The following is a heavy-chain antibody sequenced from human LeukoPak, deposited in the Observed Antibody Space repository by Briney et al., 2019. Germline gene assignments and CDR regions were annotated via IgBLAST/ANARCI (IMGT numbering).Heavy chain of an antibody. CDR1: GASISSGGYS. CDR3: ASCGDYYYGMDV. D-gene: IGHD4-17*01. CDR2: IYHSGST. V-gene: IGHV4-30-2*01. J-gene: IGHJ6*02. Sequence: SSGTLSLTCAVSGASISSGGYSWSWIRQPPGKGLEWIGYIYHSGSTYYNPSLKSRVTISVDRSKNQFSLKLSSVTAADTAVYYCASCGDYYYGMDVWGQGTTVTVSS.